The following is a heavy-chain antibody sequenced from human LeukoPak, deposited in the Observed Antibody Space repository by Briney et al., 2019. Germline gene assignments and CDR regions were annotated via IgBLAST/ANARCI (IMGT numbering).Heavy chain of an antibody. J-gene: IGHJ3*01. Sequence: PAESLRLSCAASGFTFSAYAMTWVRQAPGKGLEWVSGISGTGGSTYYADSVKGRLTISRDNSRNTLYLQMNSLRADDTAVYYCAKVRTSGYHRDALDVWGQGTLVTVSS. CDR1: GFTFSAYA. CDR3: AKVRTSGYHRDALDV. V-gene: IGHV3-23*01. CDR2: ISGTGGST. D-gene: IGHD3-22*01.